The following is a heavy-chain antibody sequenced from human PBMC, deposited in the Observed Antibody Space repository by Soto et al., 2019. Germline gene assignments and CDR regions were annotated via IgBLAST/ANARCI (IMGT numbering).Heavy chain of an antibody. J-gene: IGHJ6*02. CDR3: ATATISPVSATLYHYGMDV. V-gene: IGHV1-69*01. D-gene: IGHD6-25*01. Sequence: QVQLVQSGVEVKKPGSSVKVSCQASGGTFNNFAFTWVRQAPGQGLEWLGGIMPVFHTTNIAQTFQDRITVTADDFTTTVYMEMTSLRYDDTAVYYCATATISPVSATLYHYGMDVWGQGTTVTVSS. CDR1: GGTFNNFA. CDR2: IMPVFHTT.